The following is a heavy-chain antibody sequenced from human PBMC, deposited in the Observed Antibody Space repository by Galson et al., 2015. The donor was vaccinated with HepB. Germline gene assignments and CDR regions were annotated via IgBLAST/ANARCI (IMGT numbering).Heavy chain of an antibody. CDR3: AKVFPEKTDGWYRQALYYFDS. V-gene: IGHV3-23*01. J-gene: IGHJ4*02. Sequence: SLRLSCAASGFTFSYYAMSWVRQAPGKGLEWVSAITPSGDNTYSADSMKGRFTISRDNSQNTLFLKMNRLRADDPAIYFCAKVFPEKTDGWYRQALYYFDSWGQGTRVTVSS. CDR2: ITPSGDNT. CDR1: GFTFSYYA. D-gene: IGHD6-19*01.